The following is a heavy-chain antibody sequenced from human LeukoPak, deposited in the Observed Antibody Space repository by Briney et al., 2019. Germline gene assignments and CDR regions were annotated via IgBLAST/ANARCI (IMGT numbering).Heavy chain of an antibody. CDR1: GFTFSSYA. D-gene: IGHD3-10*01. V-gene: IGHV3-23*01. CDR3: AKGGFAEYYFDY. CDR2: ISGSGGST. J-gene: IGHJ4*02. Sequence: PGGSLRLSCAASGFTFSSYAMSWVRQAPGKGLEWVSAISGSGGSTYYADSVKGRLTISRDNSKNTLYLQMNSLRAEETAVYYCAKGGFAEYYFDYWGQGTLVTVSS.